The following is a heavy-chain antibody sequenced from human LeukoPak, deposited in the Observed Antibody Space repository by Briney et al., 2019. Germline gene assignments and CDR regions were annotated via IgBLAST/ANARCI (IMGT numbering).Heavy chain of an antibody. CDR1: GFTFSSYA. CDR3: AKKFSTVAGSHYFDY. V-gene: IGHV3-23*01. D-gene: IGHD6-19*01. Sequence: PGVSLRLSCAASGFTFSSYAMSWVRQAPGKGLEWVSAISGSGGNTYYADSVKGRFTISRDNSKNTLYLQMNSLRAEDTAIYYCAKKFSTVAGSHYFDYWGQGTLVSVSS. CDR2: ISGSGGNT. J-gene: IGHJ4*02.